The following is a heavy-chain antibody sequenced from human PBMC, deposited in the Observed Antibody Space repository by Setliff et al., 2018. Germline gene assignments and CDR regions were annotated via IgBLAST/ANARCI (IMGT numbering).Heavy chain of an antibody. D-gene: IGHD6-6*01. V-gene: IGHV4-61*09. CDR1: GGSISSGSYY. J-gene: IGHJ6*03. CDR3: ARDLYSSSSGGFYYYYYYMDV. Sequence: ASETLSLTCTVSGGSISSGSYYWSWIRQPAGKGLEWIGHIYSSGSTNYNPSLKSRVTISVDRSKNQFPLKLSSVIAADTAVYYCARDLYSSSSGGFYYYYYYMDVWGKGTTVTVSS. CDR2: IYSSGST.